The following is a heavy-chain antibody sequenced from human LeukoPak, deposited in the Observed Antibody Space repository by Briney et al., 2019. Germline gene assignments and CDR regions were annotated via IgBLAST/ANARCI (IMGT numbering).Heavy chain of an antibody. J-gene: IGHJ6*02. CDR2: TSYDGSNK. Sequence: GGSLRLSCAASGFTFGNYGMHWVRQAPGKGLEWVAVTSYDGSNKYYADSVKGRFTISRDNSKNTLYLQMNSLSDEDTALYYCAKDRGSYYYDIDVWGQGTTVTVS. CDR3: AKDRGSYYYDIDV. CDR1: GFTFGNYG. V-gene: IGHV3-30*18.